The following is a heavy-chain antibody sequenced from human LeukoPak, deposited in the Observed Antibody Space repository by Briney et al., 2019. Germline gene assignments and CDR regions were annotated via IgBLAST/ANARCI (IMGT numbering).Heavy chain of an antibody. Sequence: SETLSLTCAVYGGSFSGYYWSWIRQPPGKGLEGMWGSNHSGSTNYNPSPMSRVTISVDTSTNQFSLKLSSVTAADTAVYYCARGLYCSSTSCDYHWFDPWGQGTLVTVSS. V-gene: IGHV4-34*01. CDR1: GGSFSGYY. CDR3: ARGLYCSSTSCDYHWFDP. CDR2: SNHSGST. J-gene: IGHJ5*02. D-gene: IGHD2-2*01.